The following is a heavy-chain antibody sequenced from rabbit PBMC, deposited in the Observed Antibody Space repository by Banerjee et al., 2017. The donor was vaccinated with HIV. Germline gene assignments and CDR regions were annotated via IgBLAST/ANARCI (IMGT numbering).Heavy chain of an antibody. Sequence: QEQLVESGGGLVQPGGSLKLSCKASGFDFSSYGVSWVRQAPGKGLEWIGYIDPVFRSTYYASWVNGRFTISSHNAQNTLYLQLNSLTAADTATYFCARDLGYADSNYHALWGPGTLVTVS. V-gene: IGHV1S47*01. CDR2: IDPVFRST. J-gene: IGHJ4*01. D-gene: IGHD8-1*01. CDR3: ARDLGYADSNYHAL. CDR1: GFDFSSYG.